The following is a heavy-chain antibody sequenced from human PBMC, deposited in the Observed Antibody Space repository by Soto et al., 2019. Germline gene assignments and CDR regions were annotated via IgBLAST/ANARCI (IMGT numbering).Heavy chain of an antibody. V-gene: IGHV4-31*03. CDR1: GGSISSGDYY. CDR2: IYYSGST. Sequence: QVQLQESGPGLVKPSQTLSLTCTVSGGSISSGDYYWSWIRQHPGKGLEWIGYIYYSGSTYYNPSXXXRXTISVDPSKNQFSLKLSSVTAADTAVYYCARWWSGSRQGFDPWGQGTLVTVSS. D-gene: IGHD3-3*01. CDR3: ARWWSGSRQGFDP. J-gene: IGHJ5*02.